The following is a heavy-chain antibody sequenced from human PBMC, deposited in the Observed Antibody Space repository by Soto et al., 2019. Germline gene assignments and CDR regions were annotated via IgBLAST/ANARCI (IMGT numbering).Heavy chain of an antibody. CDR1: GFTFSNST. Sequence: PGGSLRLSCAASGFTFSNSTMDWVRQAPGKWLEWVACITSSGSFIYYADSMKGRFTISRDDAKKSLYLQMNSLRAEDTAVYYCARVPAASDRTAFYYVSKFFYFDYWGRGXQVTVYS. CDR3: ARVPAASDRTAFYYVSKFFYFDY. V-gene: IGHV3-21*01. J-gene: IGHJ4*02. D-gene: IGHD3-22*01. CDR2: ITSSGSFI.